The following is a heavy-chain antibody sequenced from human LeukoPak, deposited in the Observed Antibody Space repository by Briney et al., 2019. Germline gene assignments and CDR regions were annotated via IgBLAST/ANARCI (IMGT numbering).Heavy chain of an antibody. CDR3: ASGRYDSSGYYFDY. D-gene: IGHD3-22*01. Sequence: SETLSLTCTVSGGSISSYYWSWIRQPPGKGLEWIGEINHSGSTNYNPSLKSRVTISVDTSKNQFSLKLSSVTAADTAVYYCASGRYDSSGYYFDYWGQGTLVTVSS. CDR1: GGSISSYY. J-gene: IGHJ4*02. V-gene: IGHV4-34*01. CDR2: INHSGST.